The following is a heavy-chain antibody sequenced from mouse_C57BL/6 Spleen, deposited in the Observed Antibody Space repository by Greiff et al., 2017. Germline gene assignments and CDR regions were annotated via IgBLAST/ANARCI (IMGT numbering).Heavy chain of an antibody. CDR2: INPSSGYT. J-gene: IGHJ3*01. D-gene: IGHD3-2*02. V-gene: IGHV1-7*01. Sequence: VQLQQSGAELAKPGASVKLSCKASGYTFTSYWMHWVKQRPGQGLEWIGYINPSSGYTKYNQKFKDKATLTADKSSSTAYMQQSSLTYEDSAVCYCAIDSSGYGAYWGQGTLVTVSA. CDR3: AIDSSGYGAY. CDR1: GYTFTSYW.